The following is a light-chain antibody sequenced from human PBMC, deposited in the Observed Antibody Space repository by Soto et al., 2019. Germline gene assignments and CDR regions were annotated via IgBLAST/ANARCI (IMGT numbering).Light chain of an antibody. J-gene: IGKJ2*02. Sequence: DIQMTQSPSSLSASVGDRVTISCRASQSISTFLNWYQQKPGKAPKLLIYSASSLQSGVPSRFSGSGSGTDFTLTISSLQPEDFATYYCQQSDSIPCTFGQGTKLEIK. CDR2: SAS. V-gene: IGKV1-39*01. CDR1: QSISTF. CDR3: QQSDSIPCT.